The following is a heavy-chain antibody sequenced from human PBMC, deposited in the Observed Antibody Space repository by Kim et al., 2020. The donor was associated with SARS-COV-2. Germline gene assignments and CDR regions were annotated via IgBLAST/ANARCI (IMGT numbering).Heavy chain of an antibody. J-gene: IGHJ4*02. V-gene: IGHV4-39*01. D-gene: IGHD3-22*01. CDR2: IYYSGST. Sequence: SETLSLTCTVSGGSISSSSYYWGWIRQPPGKGLEWIGSIYYSGSTYYNPSLKSRVTISVDTSKNQFSLKLSSVTAADTAVYYCARPASYYDSSGYYHWFDYWGQGTLVTVSS. CDR3: ARPASYYDSSGYYHWFDY. CDR1: GGSISSSSYY.